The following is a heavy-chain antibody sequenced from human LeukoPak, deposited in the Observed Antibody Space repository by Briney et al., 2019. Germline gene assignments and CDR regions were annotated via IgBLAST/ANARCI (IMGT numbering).Heavy chain of an antibody. Sequence: GASVKVSCKASGYTFTGYYMHWVRQAPGQGLEWMGWINPNSGGTNYAQKFQGRVTMTRDTSISTAYMELSRLRSDDTAVYYCARDDDSGYGWYFDLWGRGTLVTVSS. CDR2: INPNSGGT. CDR3: ARDDDSGYGWYFDL. V-gene: IGHV1-2*02. CDR1: GYTFTGYY. D-gene: IGHD5-12*01. J-gene: IGHJ2*01.